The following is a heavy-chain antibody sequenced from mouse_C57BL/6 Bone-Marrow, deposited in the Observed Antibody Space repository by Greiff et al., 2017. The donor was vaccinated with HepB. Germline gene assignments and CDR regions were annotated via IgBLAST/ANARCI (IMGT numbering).Heavy chain of an antibody. CDR1: GYAFTNYL. Sequence: VQLQQSGAELVRPGTSVKVSCKASGYAFTNYLIEWVKQRPGQGLEWIGVINPGSGGNNYNEKFKGKATLTADKSSSTAYMQRSSLTSEDSAVYFCARGGTYGFAYWGQGTLVTVSA. CDR3: ARGGTYGFAY. D-gene: IGHD2-10*02. CDR2: INPGSGGN. V-gene: IGHV1-54*01. J-gene: IGHJ3*01.